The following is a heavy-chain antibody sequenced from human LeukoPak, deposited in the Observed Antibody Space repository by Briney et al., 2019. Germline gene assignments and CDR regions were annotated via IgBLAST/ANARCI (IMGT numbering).Heavy chain of an antibody. CDR3: ARHGIATWFDP. Sequence: SSETLSLTCAVYGGSFSGYYWSWIRQPPGKGMEWIGEINHSGSTNYNPSLKSRVTISVDTSKNQFSLKLTSVTAADTAVYYCARHGIATWFDPWGQGTLVIVSS. D-gene: IGHD6-13*01. J-gene: IGHJ5*02. CDR2: INHSGST. V-gene: IGHV4-34*01. CDR1: GGSFSGYY.